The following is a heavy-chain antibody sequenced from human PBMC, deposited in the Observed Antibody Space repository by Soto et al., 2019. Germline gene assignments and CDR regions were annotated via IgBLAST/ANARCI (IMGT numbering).Heavy chain of an antibody. CDR2: INHSGST. CDR1: GGSFSGYY. CDR3: ARERVRGVIYWFDP. Sequence: PSETLSLTCAVYGGSFSGYYWSWMRQPPGKGLEWIGEINHSGSTNYNPSLKSRVTISVDTSKNQFSLKLSSVTAADTAVYYCARERVRGVIYWFDPWGQGTLVTVSS. V-gene: IGHV4-34*01. D-gene: IGHD3-10*01. J-gene: IGHJ5*02.